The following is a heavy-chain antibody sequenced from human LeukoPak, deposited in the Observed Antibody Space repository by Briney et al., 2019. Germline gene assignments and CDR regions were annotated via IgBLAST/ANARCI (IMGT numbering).Heavy chain of an antibody. CDR3: ARLNDKRVDTAMVSAFDI. D-gene: IGHD5-18*01. Sequence: GESLKISCRGSGYSFTSYWIGWLRQMPGKGLEWMGIIYPGDSDTRYSPSFQGQVTISADKSISTANLQWSSLKASDTATYYWARLNDKRVDTAMVSAFDIWGQGTMVTV. J-gene: IGHJ3*02. CDR1: GYSFTSYW. CDR2: IYPGDSDT. V-gene: IGHV5-51*01.